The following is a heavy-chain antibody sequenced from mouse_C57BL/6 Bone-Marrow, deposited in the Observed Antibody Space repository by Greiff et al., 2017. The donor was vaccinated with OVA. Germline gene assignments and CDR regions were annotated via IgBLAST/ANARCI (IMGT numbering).Heavy chain of an antibody. V-gene: IGHV5-12*01. CDR3: ARHGARRGFDY. D-gene: IGHD2-12*01. Sequence: EVQVVESGGGLVQPGGSLKLSCAASGFTFSDYYMYWVRQTPEKRLEWVAYISNGGGSTYYPDTVKGRFTISRDNAKNTLYLQMSRLKSEDTAMYYCARHGARRGFDYWGQGTTLTVSS. J-gene: IGHJ2*01. CDR2: ISNGGGST. CDR1: GFTFSDYY.